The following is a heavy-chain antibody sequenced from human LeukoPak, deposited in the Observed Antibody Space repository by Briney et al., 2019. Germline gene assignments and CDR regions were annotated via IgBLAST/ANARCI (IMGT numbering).Heavy chain of an antibody. CDR1: GGTFSSYA. CDR2: IIPILGTA. D-gene: IGHD1-7*01. CDR3: AREPRGRITGTTGPYYYYMDV. J-gene: IGHJ6*03. Sequence: SVKVSCKASGGTFSSYAISWVRQAPGQGLEWMGGIIPILGTANYAQKFQGRVTITADESTSTAYMELSSLRSEDTAVYYCAREPRGRITGTTGPYYYYMDVWGKGTTVTVSS. V-gene: IGHV1-69*01.